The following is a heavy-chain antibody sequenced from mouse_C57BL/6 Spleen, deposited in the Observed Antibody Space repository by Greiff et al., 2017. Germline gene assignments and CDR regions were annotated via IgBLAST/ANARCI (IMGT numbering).Heavy chain of an antibody. V-gene: IGHV1-55*01. D-gene: IGHD2-3*01. CDR2: IYPGSGCT. CDR1: GYTFTSYW. CDR3: ARGGYDGDYRFAD. Sequence: VQLQQPGAELVKPGASVKMSCKASGYTFTSYWITWVKQRPGQGLEWIGDIYPGSGCTNYNEKFKSKATLTVDTSSSTAYMQLSSLTSEDSAVYYCARGGYDGDYRFADWGQGTLVTVSA. J-gene: IGHJ3*01.